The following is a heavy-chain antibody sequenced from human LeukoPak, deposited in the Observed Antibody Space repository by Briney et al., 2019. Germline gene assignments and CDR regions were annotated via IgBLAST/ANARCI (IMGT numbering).Heavy chain of an antibody. Sequence: PGGSLRLSCVVSDFTFAVSWVRQAPGKGLEWISTINGRGDDSFHADSVKGRFTISRDTSKNTLYLHMSSLRAADTAMYYCVTGRSDFDYWGQGTLVTVSS. CDR1: DFTFA. J-gene: IGHJ4*02. D-gene: IGHD3-3*01. CDR3: VTGRSDFDY. V-gene: IGHV3-23*01. CDR2: INGRGDDS.